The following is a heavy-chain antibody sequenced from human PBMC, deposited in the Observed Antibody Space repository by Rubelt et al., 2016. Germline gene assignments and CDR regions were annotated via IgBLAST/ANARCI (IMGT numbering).Heavy chain of an antibody. CDR3: ARDSPDSNSWHVDY. J-gene: IGHJ4*02. CDR1: GGSISSNNY. CDR2: VYHSGDT. V-gene: IGHV4-4*02. Sequence: QVQLQESGPGLVKPSGTLSLTCAVSGGSISSNNYWSWVRQPPGKGLEWIGEVYHSGDTKYNQSLKGRVTMSLDKSKNQFARKLSSVTAADTAVYYCARDSPDSNSWHVDYWGQGTLVTVSS. D-gene: IGHD6-19*01.